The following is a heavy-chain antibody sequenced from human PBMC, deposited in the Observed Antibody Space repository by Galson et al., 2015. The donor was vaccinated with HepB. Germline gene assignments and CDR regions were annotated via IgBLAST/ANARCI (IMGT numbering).Heavy chain of an antibody. Sequence: SLRLSCAASGFTFSSYWMSWVRQAPGKGLEWVANINQYGSEKYYVDSMKGRFTISRDNARNSLYLQMNSLRVEDTAVYYCATYSWSGRKYDAFDIWGQETMVTVSS. CDR1: GFTFSSYW. CDR2: INQYGSEK. J-gene: IGHJ3*02. D-gene: IGHD5-18*01. V-gene: IGHV3-7*03. CDR3: ATYSWSGRKYDAFDI.